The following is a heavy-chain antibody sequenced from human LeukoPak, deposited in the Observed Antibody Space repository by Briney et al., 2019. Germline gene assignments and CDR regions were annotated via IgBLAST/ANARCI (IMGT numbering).Heavy chain of an antibody. V-gene: IGHV1-46*01. CDR3: ARDQPLGIAAGYYYYYGMDV. Sequence: ASVKVSCKASGYTFTSYYMHWVRQAPGQGLEWMGIINPSGGSTSYAQKFQGRVTMTRDTSTSTVYMELSSLRSEDTAVYYCARDQPLGIAAGYYYYYGMDVWGQGTTVTVS. D-gene: IGHD6-13*01. J-gene: IGHJ6*02. CDR1: GYTFTSYY. CDR2: INPSGGST.